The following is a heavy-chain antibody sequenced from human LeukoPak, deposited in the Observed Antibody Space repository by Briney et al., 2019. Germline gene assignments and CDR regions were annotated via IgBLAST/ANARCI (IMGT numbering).Heavy chain of an antibody. D-gene: IGHD6-19*01. Sequence: ASVKVSCKASGYTFTSYGISWVRQAPGQGLEWVGWISAYNGNTNYAQKLQGRVTMTTDTSTSTAYMEVSSLRSEDTAVYYCARGNIAVPGTPYYFEYWGQGTLVTVSS. CDR1: GYTFTSYG. J-gene: IGHJ4*02. CDR3: ARGNIAVPGTPYYFEY. CDR2: ISAYNGNT. V-gene: IGHV1-18*01.